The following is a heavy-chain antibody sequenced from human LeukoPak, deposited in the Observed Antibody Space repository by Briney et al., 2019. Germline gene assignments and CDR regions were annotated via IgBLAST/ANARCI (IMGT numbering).Heavy chain of an antibody. CDR1: GYRFTSYW. Sequence: GESLKISCKGSGYRFTSYWIGWVRQMPGKGLEWMGIIYPDDSDTRYSPSFQGQVTISADKSISTAYLQWSSLKASDTAMYYCARQRDGTYASYCFDSWGQGTLVTVSS. CDR3: ARQRDGTYASYCFDS. J-gene: IGHJ4*02. V-gene: IGHV5-51*01. D-gene: IGHD2-2*01. CDR2: IYPDDSDT.